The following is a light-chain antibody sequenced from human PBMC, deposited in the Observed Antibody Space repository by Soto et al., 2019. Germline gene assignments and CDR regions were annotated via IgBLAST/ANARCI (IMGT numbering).Light chain of an antibody. CDR3: QKYNSAPWT. Sequence: DIQMTQSPSSLSASVGDRVTITCRASQGISNYLAWYQQKPGKVPKLLIYAASTLQSGVPSRFSGSGAGTDFSLTISSLQPADVATYYCQKYNSAPWTFGQGTKVEIK. V-gene: IGKV1-27*01. CDR1: QGISNY. J-gene: IGKJ1*01. CDR2: AAS.